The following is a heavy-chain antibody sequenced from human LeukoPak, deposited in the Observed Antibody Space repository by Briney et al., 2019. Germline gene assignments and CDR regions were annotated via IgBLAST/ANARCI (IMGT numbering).Heavy chain of an antibody. Sequence: ASVRVSCKASGYTFTSHYMHWVRQAPEKGLEWMGVINPTGDSTASAQKFQGGVTITRDTSISTAYMELSRLRSDATAVYFCARDRRSVGASLSFFDYWGQGTLVTVSS. V-gene: IGHV1-46*01. CDR1: GYTFTSHY. D-gene: IGHD1-26*01. CDR3: ARDRRSVGASLSFFDY. CDR2: INPTGDST. J-gene: IGHJ4*02.